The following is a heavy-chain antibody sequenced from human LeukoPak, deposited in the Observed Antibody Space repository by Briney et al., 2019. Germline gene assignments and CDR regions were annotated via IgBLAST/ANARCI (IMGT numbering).Heavy chain of an antibody. CDR2: ISSSGSTI. Sequence: GGSPRLSCAASGFTFSEYYMSWVRQAPGKGLEGVSYISSSGSTIYYADSVKGRFTISRDNPKTSLYLQLNSLRAEDTAVYYCARGYDTSGSYIDYWGQGTLVTVSS. D-gene: IGHD3-22*01. J-gene: IGHJ4*02. CDR1: GFTFSEYY. V-gene: IGHV3-11*01. CDR3: ARGYDTSGSYIDY.